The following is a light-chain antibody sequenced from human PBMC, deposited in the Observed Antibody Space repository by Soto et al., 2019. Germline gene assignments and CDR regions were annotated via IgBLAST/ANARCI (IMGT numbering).Light chain of an antibody. V-gene: IGLV2-8*01. CDR2: EVS. CDR3: SSYAGSDMVV. Sequence: QSALTQPPSASGSPGQSVTISCTGTSSDVGGYNFVSWYQQHPGKAPKLMIYEVSERPSGVPDRFSGSKSGNTASLTVSGLQAEDEADYYCSSYAGSDMVVFCGGTKLTVL. J-gene: IGLJ2*01. CDR1: SSDVGGYNF.